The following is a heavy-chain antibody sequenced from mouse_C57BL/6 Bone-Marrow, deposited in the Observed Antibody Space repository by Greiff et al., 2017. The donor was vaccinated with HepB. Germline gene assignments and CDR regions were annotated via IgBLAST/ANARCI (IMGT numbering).Heavy chain of an antibody. CDR2: INPNNGGT. Sequence: VQLQQSGPELVKPGASVKISCKASGYTFTDYYMNWVKQSHGKSLEWIGDINPNNGGTSYNQKFKGKAKFTVDKSSSTAYMELRSLTSEHSAVYYCARPSNYDYWGQGTTLTVSS. J-gene: IGHJ2*01. CDR3: ARPSNYDY. D-gene: IGHD2-5*01. V-gene: IGHV1-26*01. CDR1: GYTFTDYY.